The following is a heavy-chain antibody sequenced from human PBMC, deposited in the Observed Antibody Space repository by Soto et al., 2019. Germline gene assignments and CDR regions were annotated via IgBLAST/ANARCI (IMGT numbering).Heavy chain of an antibody. V-gene: IGHV4-4*07. CDR1: GGSISSYY. CDR2: IYTSGST. Sequence: SETLSLTCTVSGGSISSYYWSWIRQPAGKGLEWIGRIYTSGSTNYNPSLKSRVTMSVDTSKNQFSLKLSSVTAADTAVYYCAREAGTSFSVRDFDYWGQGTLVTVSS. CDR3: AREAGTSFSVRDFDY. J-gene: IGHJ4*02. D-gene: IGHD1-7*01.